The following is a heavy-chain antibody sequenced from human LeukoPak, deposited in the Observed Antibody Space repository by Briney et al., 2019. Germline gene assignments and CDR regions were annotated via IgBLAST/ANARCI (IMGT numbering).Heavy chain of an antibody. V-gene: IGHV3-30-3*01. CDR2: ISYDGSNK. D-gene: IGHD2-15*01. J-gene: IGHJ4*02. Sequence: SLTLSCAASGFTFSSYAMHWVRQAPGKGLEWVAVISYDGSNKYYADSVKGRFTISRDNSKNTLYLQMNSMRAEDTAVYYCARGSEGPIDYWGQGTLVTVSS. CDR1: GFTFSSYA. CDR3: ARGSEGPIDY.